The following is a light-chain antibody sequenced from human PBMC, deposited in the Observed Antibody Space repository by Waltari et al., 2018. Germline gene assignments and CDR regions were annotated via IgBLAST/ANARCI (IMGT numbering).Light chain of an antibody. CDR3: CSYAGNYLRV. CDR1: SSDVGGYNY. J-gene: IGLJ3*02. CDR2: NVS. V-gene: IGLV2-11*01. Sequence: QSALTQPRSLSGSPRQSVTISCTGPSSDVGGYNYVSWYHQYPGRAPKVVIYNVSKRPSGVPDRFSGSKSGNTASLTISGLQTEDEADYYCCSYAGNYLRVFGGGTRLTVL.